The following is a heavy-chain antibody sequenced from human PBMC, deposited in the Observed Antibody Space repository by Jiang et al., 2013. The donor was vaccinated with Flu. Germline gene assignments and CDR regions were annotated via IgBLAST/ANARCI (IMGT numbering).Heavy chain of an antibody. D-gene: IGHD6-6*01. CDR3: ARERPYSSSTDLFDY. CDR1: GFTFSSYS. J-gene: IGHJ4*02. Sequence: VQLLESGGGLVKPGGSLRLSCAASGFTFSSYSMNWVRQAPGKGLEWVSSISSSSSYIYYADSVKGRFTISRDNAKNSLYLQMNSLRAEDTAVYYCARERPYSSSTDLFDYWGQGTLVTVSS. CDR2: ISSSSSYI. V-gene: IGHV3-21*01.